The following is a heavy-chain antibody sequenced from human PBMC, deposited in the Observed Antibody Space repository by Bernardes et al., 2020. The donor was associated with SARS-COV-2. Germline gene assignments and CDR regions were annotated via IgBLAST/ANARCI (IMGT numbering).Heavy chain of an antibody. CDR3: ATTIAAAGTPNYYYYYYGMDV. V-gene: IGHV1-24*01. CDR1: GYTLTALS. J-gene: IGHJ6*02. CDR2: FDPEDGET. D-gene: IGHD6-13*01. Sequence: ASGKVSCKVSGYTLTALSMHWVRQAPGKGLEWMGGFDPEDGETIYAQKFQGRVTMTEDTSTDTAYMELSSLRSEDTAVYYCATTIAAAGTPNYYYYYYGMDVWGQGTTVTVSS.